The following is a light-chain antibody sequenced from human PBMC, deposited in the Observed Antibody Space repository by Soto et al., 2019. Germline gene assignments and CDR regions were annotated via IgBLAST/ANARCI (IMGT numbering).Light chain of an antibody. CDR1: QDINNY. Sequence: DIQMTQSPSSLSASVGDRVTITCQASQDINNYLNWYQQKPGKAPKLLIYDASDLETGVASRFSGSGSGTDFTFTISSLQPEDIATYYCQQYANLPFTFGPGTRVDIK. CDR2: DAS. V-gene: IGKV1-33*01. CDR3: QQYANLPFT. J-gene: IGKJ3*01.